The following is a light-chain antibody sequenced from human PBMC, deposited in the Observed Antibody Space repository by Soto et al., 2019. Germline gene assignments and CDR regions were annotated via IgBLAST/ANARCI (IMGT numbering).Light chain of an antibody. CDR2: KEY. CDR3: QQYNSYLFT. Sequence: DIQMTQSPSTLSASVGDRVTITCRASQSISSWLAWYQQKPGKAPKLLIYKEYSLESGVPSRFSGSGSGTEFTLTISSLQPDDVATYSFQQYNSYLFTFGPGTKVDIK. CDR1: QSISSW. V-gene: IGKV1-5*03. J-gene: IGKJ3*01.